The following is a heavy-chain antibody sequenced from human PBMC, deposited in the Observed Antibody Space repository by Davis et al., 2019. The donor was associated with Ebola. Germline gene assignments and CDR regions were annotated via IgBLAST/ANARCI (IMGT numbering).Heavy chain of an antibody. Sequence: GGSLRLSCAASGFTFSSYWMSWVRQAPGKGLEWVANIKQDGSEKYYVDSVKGRFTISRDNAKNSLYLQMNSLRDEDTAVYYCARDLYSGSPRIDYWGQGTLVTVSS. CDR3: ARDLYSGSPRIDY. J-gene: IGHJ4*02. CDR1: GFTFSSYW. D-gene: IGHD1-26*01. CDR2: IKQDGSEK. V-gene: IGHV3-7*01.